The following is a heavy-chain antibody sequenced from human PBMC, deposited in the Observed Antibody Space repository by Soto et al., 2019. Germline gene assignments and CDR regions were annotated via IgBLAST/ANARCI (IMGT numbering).Heavy chain of an antibody. CDR3: ARPDIVVVPAAMRRGDNWFDP. CDR2: INHSGST. J-gene: IGHJ5*02. CDR1: GGSFSGYY. V-gene: IGHV4-34*01. D-gene: IGHD2-2*01. Sequence: LSLTCAVYGGSFSGYYWSWIRQPPGKGLEWIGEINHSGSTNYNPSLKSRVTISVDTSKNQFSLKLSSVTAADTAVYYCARPDIVVVPAAMRRGDNWFDPWGQGTLVTVSS.